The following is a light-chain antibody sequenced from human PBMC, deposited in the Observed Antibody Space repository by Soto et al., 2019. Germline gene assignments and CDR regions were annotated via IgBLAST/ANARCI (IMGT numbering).Light chain of an antibody. CDR2: AAS. CDR3: QQSYSTRWT. Sequence: DIQMTQSPSSLSASVGDRVTITCPASQSISSHLNWYQQKPGKAPKLLIHAASSLQSGVPSRFSGSGSGTDFTLTISSLQPEDFATYYCQQSYSTRWTFGQGTKVDIK. CDR1: QSISSH. J-gene: IGKJ1*01. V-gene: IGKV1-39*01.